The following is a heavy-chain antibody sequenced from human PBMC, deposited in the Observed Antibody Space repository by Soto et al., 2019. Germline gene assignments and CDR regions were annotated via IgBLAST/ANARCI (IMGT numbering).Heavy chain of an antibody. D-gene: IGHD3-10*01. J-gene: IGHJ5*02. CDR1: GVTFSSYA. CDR2: IIPIFGTA. Sequence: SVKVSCKASGVTFSSYAISWVRQAPGQGLEWMGGIIPIFGTANYAQKFQGRVTITADKSTSTAHMELSSLRSEDTAVYYCARGSGSYYMVPFDPWGQGTLVTVSS. V-gene: IGHV1-69*06. CDR3: ARGSGSYYMVPFDP.